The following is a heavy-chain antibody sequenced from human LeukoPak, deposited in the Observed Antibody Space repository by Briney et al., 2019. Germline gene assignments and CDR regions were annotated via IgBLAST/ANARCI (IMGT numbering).Heavy chain of an antibody. J-gene: IGHJ4*02. D-gene: IGHD3-3*01. Sequence: GGSLRLSCAASGFTFSSYEMNWFRQVPGKGLEWVGFIRSKAYGGTTEYAASVKGRFTISRDDSKSIAYLQMNSLKTEDTAVYYCTRDLWNYDFWSGYLGGGIDYWGQGTLVTVSS. CDR1: GFTFSSYE. CDR2: IRSKAYGGTT. CDR3: TRDLWNYDFWSGYLGGGIDY. V-gene: IGHV3-49*03.